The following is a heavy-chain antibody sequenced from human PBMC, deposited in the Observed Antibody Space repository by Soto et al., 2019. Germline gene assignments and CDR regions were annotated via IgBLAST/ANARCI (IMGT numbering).Heavy chain of an antibody. J-gene: IGHJ6*02. Sequence: QVQLVQSGAEVKKPGASVMVSCKASGYYFTDHYMHWLRQAPGQGLEWIGWINPDSGGTDYAQKLQGRITMTRDTSIRTAYMVLSRLKSDDPAAYYCAKERPQLRLGYYGMEVWGQGTTVIVSS. V-gene: IGHV1-2*02. CDR3: AKERPQLRLGYYGMEV. D-gene: IGHD2-15*01. CDR2: INPDSGGT. CDR1: GYYFTDHY.